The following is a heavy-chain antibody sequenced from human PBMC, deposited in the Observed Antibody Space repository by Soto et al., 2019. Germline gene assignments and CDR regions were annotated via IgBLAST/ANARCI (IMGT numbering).Heavy chain of an antibody. Sequence: GGSLRLSCAASGFTVSSNYMSWVRQAPGKGLEWVSVIYSGGSTYYADSVKGRFTISRDNSKNTLYLQMNSLRAEDTAVYYCARETAGQVPYGMDVWGQGTTVTVSS. CDR3: ARETAGQVPYGMDV. D-gene: IGHD2-21*02. J-gene: IGHJ6*02. V-gene: IGHV3-53*01. CDR2: IYSGGST. CDR1: GFTVSSNY.